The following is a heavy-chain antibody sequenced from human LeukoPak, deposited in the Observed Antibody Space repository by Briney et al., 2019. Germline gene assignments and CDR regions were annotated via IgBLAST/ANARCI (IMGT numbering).Heavy chain of an antibody. CDR3: ARDRYSTIVGG. J-gene: IGHJ4*02. CDR1: GFTVSSDY. Sequence: PGGSLRLSCAASGFTVSSDYMSWVRQAPGKGLEWVSIIYSGGDTYYADSVKGRFTISRDNSKNTLYLQMNSLRAEDTAVYHCARDRYSTIVGGWGQGTLVTVSS. V-gene: IGHV3-66*02. CDR2: IYSGGDT. D-gene: IGHD3-3*01.